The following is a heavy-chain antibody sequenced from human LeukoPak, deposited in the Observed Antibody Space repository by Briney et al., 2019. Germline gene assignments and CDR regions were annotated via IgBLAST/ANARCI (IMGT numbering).Heavy chain of an antibody. CDR3: TRERSTVTFDY. V-gene: IGHV4-59*11. CDR2: VYYNGLT. D-gene: IGHD4-17*01. Sequence: SETLSLTCTVSGGSISPHYWTWIRQTPGKGLEWIGYVYYNGLTSYNASPRSRLILSVDTARNQVSLKLTSVTAADTAVYYCTRERSTVTFDYWGQGTLVTVSS. CDR1: GGSISPHY. J-gene: IGHJ4*02.